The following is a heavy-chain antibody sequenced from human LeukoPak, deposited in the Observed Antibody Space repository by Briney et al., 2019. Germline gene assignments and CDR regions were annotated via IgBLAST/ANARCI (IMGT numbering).Heavy chain of an antibody. CDR1: GGSISSYY. D-gene: IGHD4-17*01. Sequence: SETLSLTRTVCGGSISSYYWSWIRQPPGKGLEWIGYIYYSGSTNYNPSHKSRVTISVDTSKNQFSLKLSSVTAADTAVYYCASSYGDAYFDYWGQGTLVTVSS. CDR2: IYYSGST. J-gene: IGHJ4*02. V-gene: IGHV4-59*01. CDR3: ASSYGDAYFDY.